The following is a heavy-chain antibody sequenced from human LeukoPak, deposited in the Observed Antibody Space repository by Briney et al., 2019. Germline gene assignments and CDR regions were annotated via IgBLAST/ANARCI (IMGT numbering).Heavy chain of an antibody. D-gene: IGHD6-19*01. CDR1: GLTFKNYG. CDR2: IWYDGSTK. Sequence: GKSLRLSCIASGLTFKNYGMHWVRQAPGKGLEGVAVIWYDGSTKYYADSVKGRFTISRDNSKNTLFLQMNSLRAEDTAVYYCAKVYSSGWYYFNYWGQGTLVTVSS. J-gene: IGHJ4*02. CDR3: AKVYSSGWYYFNY. V-gene: IGHV3-33*06.